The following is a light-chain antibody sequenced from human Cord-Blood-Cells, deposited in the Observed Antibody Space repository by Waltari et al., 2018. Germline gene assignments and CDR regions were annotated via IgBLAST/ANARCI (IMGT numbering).Light chain of an antibody. J-gene: IGLJ2*01. CDR3: QVWDSSSDHPGVV. Sequence: SYVLTQPPSVSVAPGKTARITCGGNNIGSKSVHWYQQKPGQAPVLVVYDDSDRPSGSPELFSGSNSGNTATLTISRVEAGDEADYYCQVWDSSSDHPGVVFGGGTKLTVL. CDR1: NIGSKS. CDR2: DDS. V-gene: IGLV3-21*03.